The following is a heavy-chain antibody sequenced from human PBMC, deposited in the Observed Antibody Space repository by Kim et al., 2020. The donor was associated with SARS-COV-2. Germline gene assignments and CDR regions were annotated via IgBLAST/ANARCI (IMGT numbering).Heavy chain of an antibody. Sequence: GGSLRLSCAASGFTFSSFSMNWVRQAPGKGLEWVSGISGSGGSTYYADSGKGRFTFSRDNSKNTLYLQMNILRAEDTAVYYCAKDVYWVNSGAGAFDVWG. CDR3: AKDVYWVNSGAGAFDV. V-gene: IGHV3-23*01. D-gene: IGHD2-15*01. CDR2: ISGSGGST. CDR1: GFTFSSFS. J-gene: IGHJ3*01.